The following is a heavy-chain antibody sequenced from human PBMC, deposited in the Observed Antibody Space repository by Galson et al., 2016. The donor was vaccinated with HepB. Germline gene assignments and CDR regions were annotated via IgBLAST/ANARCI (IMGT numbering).Heavy chain of an antibody. CDR2: ISHDGSDT. V-gene: IGHV3-30*04. CDR3: ARVTGTTTSIDFDY. CDR1: GFIFSNYA. J-gene: IGHJ4*02. D-gene: IGHD1-26*01. Sequence: SLRLSCAASGFIFSNYAMHWVRQAPGRGLEWVAIISHDGSDTYCADSVKGRFTISRDNSKNTLYLQMNSLRAEDTAVYYCARVTGTTTSIDFDYWGQGTLVTVSS.